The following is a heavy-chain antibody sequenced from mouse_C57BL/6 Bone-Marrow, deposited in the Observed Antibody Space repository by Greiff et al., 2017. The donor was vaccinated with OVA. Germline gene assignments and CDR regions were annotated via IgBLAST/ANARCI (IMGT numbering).Heavy chain of an antibody. D-gene: IGHD1-2*01. CDR3: ARNFITTATAY. V-gene: IGHV1-64*01. Sequence: QVQLQQPGAELVKPGASVKLSCKASGYTFTSYWMHWVKQRPGQGLEWIGMIHPNSGSTNYNEKFKSKATLTVDKSSSTAYMQLSSLTSEDSAVYYCARNFITTATAYWGQGTTLTVSS. J-gene: IGHJ2*01. CDR2: IHPNSGST. CDR1: GYTFTSYW.